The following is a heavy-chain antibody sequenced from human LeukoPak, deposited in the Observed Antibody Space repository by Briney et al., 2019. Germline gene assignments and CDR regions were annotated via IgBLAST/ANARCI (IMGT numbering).Heavy chain of an antibody. D-gene: IGHD2-15*01. Sequence: GGSLRLSCAASGFTFSNAWMSWVRQAPGKGLEWVGRIKSKTDGGTTDYAAPVKGRFTISRDDSKNTLYLQMNSLRTQHTAVYYCTTDRVARWGYWGQGTLVTVSS. CDR1: GFTFSNAW. V-gene: IGHV3-15*01. CDR3: TTDRVARWGY. CDR2: IKSKTDGGTT. J-gene: IGHJ4*02.